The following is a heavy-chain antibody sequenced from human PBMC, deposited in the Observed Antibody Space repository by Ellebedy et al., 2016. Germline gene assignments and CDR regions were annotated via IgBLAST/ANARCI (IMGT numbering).Heavy chain of an antibody. Sequence: GESLKISXAASGLSFSSYWMSWVRQAPGKGLEWVSYMGSRSSIIYYADSVKGRFTISRDNAKNSLYLQMNSLRDEDTAVYYCARDRNTAPFDIWGQGTMVTVSS. J-gene: IGHJ3*02. V-gene: IGHV3-48*02. CDR2: MGSRSSII. D-gene: IGHD5-18*01. CDR1: GLSFSSYW. CDR3: ARDRNTAPFDI.